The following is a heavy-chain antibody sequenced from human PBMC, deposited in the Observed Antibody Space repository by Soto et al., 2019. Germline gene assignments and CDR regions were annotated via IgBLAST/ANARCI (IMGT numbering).Heavy chain of an antibody. CDR3: ARDPVLRFWEWLPPYYYYGMDV. CDR1: GGTFSSYA. V-gene: IGHV1-69*13. D-gene: IGHD3-3*01. CDR2: IIPIFGTA. J-gene: IGHJ6*02. Sequence: GASVKVSCKASGGTFSSYAISWVRQAPGQGLEWMGGIIPIFGTANYAQKFQGRVTITADESTSTAYMELSSLRSEDTAVYYCARDPVLRFWEWLPPYYYYGMDVWGQGTTVTVSS.